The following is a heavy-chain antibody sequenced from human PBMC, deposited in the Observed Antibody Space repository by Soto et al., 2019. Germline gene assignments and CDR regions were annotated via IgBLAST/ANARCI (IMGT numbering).Heavy chain of an antibody. Sequence: PSETLSLTWTVSGGSISSSSYYWGWIRQPPGKGLEWIGSIYYSGSTYYNPSLKSRVTISVDTSKNQFSLKLSSVTAADTAVYNCARDIVGKVFFRVYYDILTGYPYYFAYWGQETLVTVSS. CDR1: GGSISSSSYY. V-gene: IGHV4-39*02. CDR2: IYYSGST. J-gene: IGHJ4*02. D-gene: IGHD3-9*01. CDR3: ARDIVGKVFFRVYYDILTGYPYYFAY.